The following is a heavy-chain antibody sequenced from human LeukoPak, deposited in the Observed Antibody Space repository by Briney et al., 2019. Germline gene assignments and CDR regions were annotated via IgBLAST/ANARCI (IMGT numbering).Heavy chain of an antibody. J-gene: IGHJ4*02. CDR1: GGSISSGGYY. V-gene: IGHV4-31*03. D-gene: IGHD3-22*01. Sequence: ASETLSLTCTVSGGSISSGGYYWSWIRQHPGKGLEWIGYIYYSGSTYYNPSLKSRVTISVDASKNQFSLKLSSVTAADTAVYYCARNKATYYYDSSGAGGFDYWGQGTLVTVSS. CDR2: IYYSGST. CDR3: ARNKATYYYDSSGAGGFDY.